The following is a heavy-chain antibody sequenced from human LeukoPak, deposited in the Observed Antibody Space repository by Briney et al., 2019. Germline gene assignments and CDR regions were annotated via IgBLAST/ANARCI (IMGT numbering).Heavy chain of an antibody. CDR2: IYSGGDT. J-gene: IGHJ4*02. Sequence: PGGSLRLSCAASGFTVSSNYMNWVRQAPGKGLQWVSVIYSGGDTYYADSVKGRFTISRDNSKNTLYLQMNSLRDEDTAVYYCAREVGTTDDFWGQGTMVTVSS. V-gene: IGHV3-66*01. CDR3: AREVGTTDDF. D-gene: IGHD1-26*01. CDR1: GFTVSSNY.